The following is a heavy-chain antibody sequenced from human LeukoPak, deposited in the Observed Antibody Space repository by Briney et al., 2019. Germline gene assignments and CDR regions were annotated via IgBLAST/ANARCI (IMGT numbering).Heavy chain of an antibody. CDR3: ARGQLDYDSNGFDY. Sequence: GGSLRLSCAASGFTLSSYGMSWVRQAPGEGLEWVSYISSSSSYIYYVDSVKGRFTISRDNAKNSLYLQMNSLRAEDTAVYYCARGQLDYDSNGFDYWGQGTLVTVSS. D-gene: IGHD3-22*01. J-gene: IGHJ4*02. CDR1: GFTLSSYG. V-gene: IGHV3-21*01. CDR2: ISSSSSYI.